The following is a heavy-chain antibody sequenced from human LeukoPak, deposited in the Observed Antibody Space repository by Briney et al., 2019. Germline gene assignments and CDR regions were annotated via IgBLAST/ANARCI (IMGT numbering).Heavy chain of an antibody. CDR3: VRAVRAASNY. D-gene: IGHD6-25*01. CDR2: ISSSVSTI. Sequence: GGPRRLSGAASGITFSSYEMNWVRKAPGKGLEWVSYISSSVSTIYYADSVKGRFTISRDNAKNSLYLQMDSLRAEDTALYYCVRAVRAASNYWGQGTLVTVSS. J-gene: IGHJ4*02. V-gene: IGHV3-48*03. CDR1: GITFSSYE.